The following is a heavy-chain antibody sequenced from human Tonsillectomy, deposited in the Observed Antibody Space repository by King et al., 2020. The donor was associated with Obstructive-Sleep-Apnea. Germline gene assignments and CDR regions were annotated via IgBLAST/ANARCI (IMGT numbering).Heavy chain of an antibody. CDR3: ARDSGYSSGWNDWYFDL. V-gene: IGHV1-18*04. J-gene: IGHJ2*01. CDR1: GYTFSSYG. D-gene: IGHD6-19*01. CDR2: ISADNGNT. Sequence: QLVQSGAEVKKPGASVKVSCKASGYTFSSYGISWVRQAPGQGLEWMGRISADNGNTNYAQKLQGRVTMTTDTSTSTAYMELRSLGSDDTAVYYCARDSGYSSGWNDWYFDLWGRGTLVTVSS.